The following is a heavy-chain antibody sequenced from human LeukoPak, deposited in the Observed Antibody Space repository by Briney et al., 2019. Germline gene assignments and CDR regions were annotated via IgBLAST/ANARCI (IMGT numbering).Heavy chain of an antibody. J-gene: IGHJ4*02. D-gene: IGHD1-26*01. V-gene: IGHV3-33*06. CDR1: GFTFSSFG. CDR3: AKDWDPDY. CDR2: ISFDGSNK. Sequence: PGLSLRLSCAASGFTFSSFGMHWVRQAPGKGLEWVAVISFDGSNKYYGESVKGRFTISRDNSKNTLYLQMNSLRAEDTAVYYCAKDWDPDYWGQGTLVTVSS.